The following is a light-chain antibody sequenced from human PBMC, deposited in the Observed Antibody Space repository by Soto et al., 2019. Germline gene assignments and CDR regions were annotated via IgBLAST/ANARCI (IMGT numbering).Light chain of an antibody. CDR2: GAS. CDR3: HQYGSSPLT. CDR1: QSVTSNF. Sequence: EIVLTQSPGTLSLSPGERVTLSCRASQSVTSNFLGWYQQKPGQAPRLLIYGASTRATGIPDRFSGSGSGTDFALTVSRLEAGDFAIYYCHQYGSSPLTFGGGDQGGDQ. V-gene: IGKV3-20*01. J-gene: IGKJ4*01.